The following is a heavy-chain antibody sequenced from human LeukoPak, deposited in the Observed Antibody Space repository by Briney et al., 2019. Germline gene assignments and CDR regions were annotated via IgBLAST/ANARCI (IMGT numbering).Heavy chain of an antibody. D-gene: IGHD6-13*01. CDR2: ISSGSVYI. Sequence: GGSLRLSCAASRFTFSDYSMNWVRQAPGKGLQWVASISSGSVYIYYADSMKGRFTISRDNAKNSMYLQMYSLRAEDTAVYYCARGPKYISATGPYYFDYWGQGTPVTVSS. J-gene: IGHJ4*02. V-gene: IGHV3-21*01. CDR3: ARGPKYISATGPYYFDY. CDR1: RFTFSDYS.